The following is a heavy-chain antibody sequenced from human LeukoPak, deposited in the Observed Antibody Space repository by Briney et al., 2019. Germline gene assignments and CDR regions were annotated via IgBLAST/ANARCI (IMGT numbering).Heavy chain of an antibody. Sequence: GRSLRLSCAASGFTFSSYGMHWVRQAPGKGLEWVAVISYDGSNKYYADSVKGRFTISRDNSKNTLYLQMNSLRAEDTAVYYCAKGDFWSGYYYFDYWGQGTMVTVSS. CDR2: ISYDGSNK. D-gene: IGHD3-3*01. J-gene: IGHJ4*02. CDR1: GFTFSSYG. CDR3: AKGDFWSGYYYFDY. V-gene: IGHV3-30*18.